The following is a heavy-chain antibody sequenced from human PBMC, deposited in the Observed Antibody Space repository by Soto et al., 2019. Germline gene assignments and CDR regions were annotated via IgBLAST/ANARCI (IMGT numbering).Heavy chain of an antibody. V-gene: IGHV3-30*01. Sequence: QVQLVASGGGVVQPGRSLRLSCAASGFSFNTYAMNWVRQAPGKGLEWLALISYEGSIKYSADSVKGRFTLSRENSQNMLYLQMDSLRADDTAVYYCARDGSGGTGAMDFWGQGTTVTVSS. CDR3: ARDGSGGTGAMDF. J-gene: IGHJ6*02. CDR1: GFSFNTYA. CDR2: ISYEGSIK. D-gene: IGHD1-26*01.